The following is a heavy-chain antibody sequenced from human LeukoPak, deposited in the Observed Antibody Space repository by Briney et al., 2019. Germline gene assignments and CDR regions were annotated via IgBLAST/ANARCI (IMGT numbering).Heavy chain of an antibody. Sequence: GGSLRLSCAASGFTFSSYSMNWVRQALGKGLEWVSSISSSSSYIYYADSVKGRFTISRDNAKNSLYLQMNSLRAEDTAVYYCARDTATVPILDYWGQGTLVTVSS. V-gene: IGHV3-21*01. CDR2: ISSSSSYI. J-gene: IGHJ4*02. D-gene: IGHD5-18*01. CDR1: GFTFSSYS. CDR3: ARDTATVPILDY.